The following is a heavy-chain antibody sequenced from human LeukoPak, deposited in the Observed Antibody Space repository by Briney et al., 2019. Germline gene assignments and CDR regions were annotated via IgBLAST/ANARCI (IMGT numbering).Heavy chain of an antibody. CDR2: IGTAGDT. J-gene: IGHJ4*02. V-gene: IGHV3-13*01. CDR1: GFTFSSYD. Sequence: PGGSLRLSCAASGFTFSSYDMRWVRQATGKGLEWVSAIGTAGDTYYPGSVKGRFTISRENAKNSLYLQMNSLRAEDTAVYYCARAVAGTAFDYWGQGALVTVSS. CDR3: ARAVAGTAFDY. D-gene: IGHD6-19*01.